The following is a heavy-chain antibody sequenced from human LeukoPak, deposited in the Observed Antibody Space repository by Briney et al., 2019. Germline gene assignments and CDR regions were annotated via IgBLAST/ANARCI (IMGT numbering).Heavy chain of an antibody. D-gene: IGHD3-10*01. CDR2: IYLAVSYN. CDR3: AKQSRDGSKTRGYDFVY. J-gene: IGHJ4*02. V-gene: IGHV5-51*01. CDR1: EYSFTNYW. Sequence: GESLSISCQAPEYSFTNYWIGWVRQVPGKGLDSMEIIYLAVSYNTYSPSLQGHVTISAEKSISTVYLQWSGLKASDTAMYDCAKQSRDGSKTRGYDFVYWGQGTVVTVSS.